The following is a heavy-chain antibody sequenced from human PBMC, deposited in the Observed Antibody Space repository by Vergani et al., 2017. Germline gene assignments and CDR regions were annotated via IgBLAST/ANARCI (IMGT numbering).Heavy chain of an antibody. CDR3: ARDHQGPTTLDY. D-gene: IGHD1-26*01. CDR1: GYTFTAYS. V-gene: IGHV1-2*02. J-gene: IGHJ4*02. Sequence: QVQLVQSGAEVKKPGASVKVSCKASGYTFTAYSMHWVRQAPGQGLEWMGWINPNSGATNYAQKFQGRVTLTRDTSSTTAYMDLASLTSDDTAIYYCARDHQGPTTLDYWGQGSLVTVSS. CDR2: INPNSGAT.